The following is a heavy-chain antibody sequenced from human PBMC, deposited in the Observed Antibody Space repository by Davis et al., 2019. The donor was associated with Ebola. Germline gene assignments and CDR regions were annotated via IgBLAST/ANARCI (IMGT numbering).Heavy chain of an antibody. D-gene: IGHD3-9*01. Sequence: ASVQALCYASGYTFTSYGISWVRQPPGQGLVWMRWISAHHGNTNYAQKLQGRVTMTTDTSTSTAYMELRSLRSDDTAVYYCARDILTAHIPLSYNYGMDVWGQGTTVTVSS. CDR1: GYTFTSYG. J-gene: IGHJ6*02. V-gene: IGHV1-18*01. CDR2: ISAHHGNT. CDR3: ARDILTAHIPLSYNYGMDV.